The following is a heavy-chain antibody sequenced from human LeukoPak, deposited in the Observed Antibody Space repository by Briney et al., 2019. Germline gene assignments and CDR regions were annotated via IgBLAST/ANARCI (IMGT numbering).Heavy chain of an antibody. CDR2: IIPILGIA. CDR3: ARDHITMVRGVIYFDY. Sequence: SVTVSCKASGGTFSSYAISWVRQAPGQGLEWMGRIIPILGIANYAQKFQGRVTITADKSTSTAYMELSSLRSEDTAVYYCARDHITMVRGVIYFDYWGQGTLVTVSS. D-gene: IGHD3-10*01. J-gene: IGHJ4*02. CDR1: GGTFSSYA. V-gene: IGHV1-69*04.